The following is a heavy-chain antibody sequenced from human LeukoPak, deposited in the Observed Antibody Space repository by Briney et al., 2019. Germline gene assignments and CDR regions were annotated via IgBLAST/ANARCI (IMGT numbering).Heavy chain of an antibody. J-gene: IGHJ3*02. D-gene: IGHD3-3*01. Sequence: ASVKVSCKASGHTFTGYYIHWVRQGPGQVRESVGGINPNSGGTKYAQKSQRRATMTRDASVSTAYMVLIRLRYGETAVYYCARDSGFLLEWLLRAFDIWGQGTMVTVS. CDR3: ARDSGFLLEWLLRAFDI. CDR1: GHTFTGYY. CDR2: INPNSGGT. V-gene: IGHV1-2*02.